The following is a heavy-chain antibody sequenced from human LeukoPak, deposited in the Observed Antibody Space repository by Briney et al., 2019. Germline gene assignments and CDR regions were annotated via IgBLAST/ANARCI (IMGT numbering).Heavy chain of an antibody. Sequence: ASVKVSCKASGYTFTGYYMHWVQQAPGQGLEWMGWINPNSGGTNYAQKFQGRVTMTRDTSISTAYMELSRLRSDDTAVYYCARAGGFGGSSDAFDIWGQGTMVTVSS. J-gene: IGHJ3*02. CDR1: GYTFTGYY. CDR3: ARAGGFGGSSDAFDI. V-gene: IGHV1-2*02. D-gene: IGHD3-16*01. CDR2: INPNSGGT.